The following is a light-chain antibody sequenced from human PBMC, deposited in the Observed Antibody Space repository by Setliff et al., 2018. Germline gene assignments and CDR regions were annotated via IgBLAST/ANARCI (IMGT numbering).Light chain of an antibody. CDR3: SSYITSRTLGV. CDR2: DVS. Sequence: QSVLTQPASVSGSPGQSITISCAGTGSDIGAFNYVSWYQQHPGKTPKLIIYDVSNRPSGVSNRFSGSKSGYTASLTISGLQAEDEADYYCSSYITSRTLGVFGGGTKGTV. CDR1: GSDIGAFNY. V-gene: IGLV2-14*03. J-gene: IGLJ2*01.